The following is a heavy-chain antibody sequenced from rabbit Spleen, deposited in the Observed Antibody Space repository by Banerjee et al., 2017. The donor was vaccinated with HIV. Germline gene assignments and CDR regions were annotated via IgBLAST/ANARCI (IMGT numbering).Heavy chain of an antibody. CDR2: IYAAKGST. Sequence: QLPETGGGLVQPGGSLTLSCKASGIDFTNYYISWVRQAPGKGLEWIGIIYAAKGSTDDASWVNGRFTISSDNAQSTVDLKMTSLTAADTATYFCARAIVPWLGLTRLDLWGPGTLVTVS. V-gene: IGHV1S7*01. CDR3: ARAIVPWLGLTRLDL. CDR1: GIDFTNYY. D-gene: IGHD4-1*01. J-gene: IGHJ3*01.